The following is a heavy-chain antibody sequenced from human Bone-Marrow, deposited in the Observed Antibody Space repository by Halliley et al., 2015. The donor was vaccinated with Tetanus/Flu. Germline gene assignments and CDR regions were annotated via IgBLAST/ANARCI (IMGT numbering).Heavy chain of an antibody. J-gene: IGHJ6*02. D-gene: IGHD5-12*01. Sequence: LRLSCAVYGESFSGYYWNWIRQPPGKGLEWIGEINHSGSTNYNPSLKSRVTISVDTSKNQISLNLTSVTAADTAVYYCARAVWQRLPPSHYYYAMADWGRGTTVTVSS. V-gene: IGHV4-34*01. CDR1: GESFSGYY. CDR2: INHSGST. CDR3: ARAVWQRLPPSHYYYAMAD.